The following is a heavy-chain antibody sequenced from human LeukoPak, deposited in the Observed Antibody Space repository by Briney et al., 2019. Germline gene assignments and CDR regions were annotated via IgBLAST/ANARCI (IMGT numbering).Heavy chain of an antibody. D-gene: IGHD3-22*01. CDR1: GFMFDDYA. J-gene: IGHJ4*02. CDR2: ISWNGGRR. V-gene: IGHV3-9*01. Sequence: GGSLRLSCAAPGFMFDDYAMHWARQAPGGGLEWVSGISWNGGRRGYAASVEGRYNISRDNAKYSLYLQMNSLRAEDTAVYYCAKWTSYYYDSSGYFDYWGQGTLVTVSS. CDR3: AKWTSYYYDSSGYFDY.